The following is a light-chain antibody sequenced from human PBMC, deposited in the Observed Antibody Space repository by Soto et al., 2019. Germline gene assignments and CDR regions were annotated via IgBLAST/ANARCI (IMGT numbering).Light chain of an antibody. V-gene: IGLV1-40*01. J-gene: IGLJ2*01. CDR3: QSDDSSLSGSGL. Sequence: QSVLTQPPSVSGAPGQRVTISCTGSSSNIGAGYDVHWYQQLPGTAPKLLIYGNSNRPSGVPDRFSGSKSGTSASLAITGLQAEDEDDYYCQSDDSSLSGSGLFGGGTKLTVL. CDR1: SSNIGAGYD. CDR2: GNS.